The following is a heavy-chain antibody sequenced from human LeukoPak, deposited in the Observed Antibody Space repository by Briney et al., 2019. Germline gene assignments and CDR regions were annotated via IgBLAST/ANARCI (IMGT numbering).Heavy chain of an antibody. CDR3: AKSRYCDKDAFDI. J-gene: IGHJ3*02. Sequence: GGSLRLSCAASGFTFTNYAMSWVRQAPGKGLEWVSGISGSGISTYYADSVKGRFTISRDNSNNTLYLQMNSLRVEDTAVYYCAKSRYCDKDAFDIWGQGTMVTVSS. CDR2: ISGSGIST. CDR1: GFTFTNYA. D-gene: IGHD3-22*01. V-gene: IGHV3-23*01.